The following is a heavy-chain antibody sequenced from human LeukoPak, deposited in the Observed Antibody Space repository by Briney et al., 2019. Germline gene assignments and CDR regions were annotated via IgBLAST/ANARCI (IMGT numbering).Heavy chain of an antibody. D-gene: IGHD6-25*01. CDR1: GDSISSYY. CDR2: IYYSGST. Sequence: SETLSLTCTVSGDSISSYYCSWILQPPRKGLEGIGYIYYSGSTNYNPPLKSRVTISVDTSKNQFSLKLSSVTAADTAVYYCARVGLSDALSYYYYYYMDVWGKGTTVTVSS. V-gene: IGHV4-59*01. J-gene: IGHJ6*03. CDR3: ARVGLSDALSYYYYYYMDV.